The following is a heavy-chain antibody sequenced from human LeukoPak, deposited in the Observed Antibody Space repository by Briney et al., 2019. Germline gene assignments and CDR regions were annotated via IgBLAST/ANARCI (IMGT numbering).Heavy chain of an antibody. D-gene: IGHD2-2*01. J-gene: IGHJ6*04. V-gene: IGHV4-59*01. CDR2: IYYSGST. Sequence: SETLSLTCTVSGGSISSYYWSWIRQPPGKGLEWIGYIYYSGSTNYNPSLKSRVTIPVDTSKNQFSLKLSSVTAADTAVYYCARVLGYCSSTSCYGGPDYYGMDVWGKGTTVTVSS. CDR3: ARVLGYCSSTSCYGGPDYYGMDV. CDR1: GGSISSYY.